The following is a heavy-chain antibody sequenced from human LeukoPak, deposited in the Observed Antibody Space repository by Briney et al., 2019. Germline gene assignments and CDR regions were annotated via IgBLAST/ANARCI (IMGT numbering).Heavy chain of an antibody. V-gene: IGHV4-39*01. D-gene: IGHD2/OR15-2a*01. Sequence: SETLSLTCTVSGGSINTSSYYWGWIRQAPGKGLEWIGSMYYTGTLYYSPSFKSRVTISVDTSKNQFSLKLGSVTAADTAVYYCAKHEDIVTVPATSWFDPWGPGTLVTVSS. CDR1: GGSINTSSYY. J-gene: IGHJ5*02. CDR2: MYYTGTL. CDR3: AKHEDIVTVPATSWFDP.